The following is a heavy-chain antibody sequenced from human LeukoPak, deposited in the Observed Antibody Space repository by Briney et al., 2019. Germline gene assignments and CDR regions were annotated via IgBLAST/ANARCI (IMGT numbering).Heavy chain of an antibody. V-gene: IGHV4-34*01. J-gene: IGHJ5*02. D-gene: IGHD4-11*01. CDR1: GGSFSGYY. CDR3: ARAPSGYSNRRPAWFDP. CDR2: INHSGST. Sequence: PSKTLSLTCAVYGGSFSGYYWSWIRQPPGKGLEWIGEINHSGSTNYNPSLKSRVTISVDTSKNQFSLKLSSVTAADTAVYYCARAPSGYSNRRPAWFDPWGQGTLVTVSS.